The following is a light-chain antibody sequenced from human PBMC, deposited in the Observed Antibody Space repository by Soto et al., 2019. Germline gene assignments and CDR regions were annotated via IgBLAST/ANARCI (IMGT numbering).Light chain of an antibody. CDR1: NSNIGAGYD. CDR3: QSYDSSLSALV. V-gene: IGLV1-40*01. CDR2: GNS. Sequence: QLVLTQPPSVSGAPGQRVTISCTGSNSNIGAGYDVHWYQQLPGTAPKLLIFGNSNRPSGVPDRFSASKSGTSASLAITGLQAEDEADYYCQSYDSSLSALVFGGGTKLTVL. J-gene: IGLJ2*01.